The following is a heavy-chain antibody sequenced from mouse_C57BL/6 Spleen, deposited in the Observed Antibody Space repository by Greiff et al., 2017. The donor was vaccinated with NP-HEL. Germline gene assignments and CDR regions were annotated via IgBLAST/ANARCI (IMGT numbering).Heavy chain of an antibody. CDR3: ARSNMVMKGWFAY. CDR2: IYPGDGDT. Sequence: QVQLQQSGPELVKPGASVKISCKASGYAFSSSWMNWVKQRPGKGLEWIGRIYPGDGDTNYNGKFKGKATLTADKSSSTAYMQLSSLTSEDSAVYFCARSNMVMKGWFAYWGQGTLVTVSA. V-gene: IGHV1-82*01. J-gene: IGHJ3*01. D-gene: IGHD2-2*01. CDR1: GYAFSSSW.